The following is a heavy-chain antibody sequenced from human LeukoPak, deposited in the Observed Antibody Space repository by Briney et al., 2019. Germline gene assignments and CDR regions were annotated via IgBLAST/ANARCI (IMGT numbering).Heavy chain of an antibody. J-gene: IGHJ4*02. Sequence: SETLSLTCTVSGGSISSYYWSWIRQPPGKGLEWIGYIYYSGSTNYNPPLKSRVTISVDTSKNQFSLKLSSVTAADTAVYYCARGQLLTMEPFDYWGQGTLVTVSS. CDR3: ARGQLLTMEPFDY. CDR2: IYYSGST. CDR1: GGSISSYY. V-gene: IGHV4-59*01. D-gene: IGHD2-2*01.